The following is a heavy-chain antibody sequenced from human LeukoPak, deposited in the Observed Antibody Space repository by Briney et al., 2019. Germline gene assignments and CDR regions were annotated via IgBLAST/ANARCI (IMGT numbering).Heavy chain of an antibody. CDR1: GFTFSSYA. CDR2: ISYDGSNK. CDR3: ARGVVPAAYYYYGMDV. Sequence: GRSLRLSCAASGFTFSSYAMHWVRQAPGKGLEWVAVISYDGSNKYYADSMKGRFTISRDNSKNTLYLQMNSLRAEDTAVYYCARGVVPAAYYYYGMDVWGKGTTVTVSS. V-gene: IGHV3-30*04. J-gene: IGHJ6*04. D-gene: IGHD2-2*01.